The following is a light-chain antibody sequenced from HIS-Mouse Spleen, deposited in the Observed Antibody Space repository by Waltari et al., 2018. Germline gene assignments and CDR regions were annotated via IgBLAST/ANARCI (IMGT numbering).Light chain of an antibody. CDR3: QQFNSYPIT. J-gene: IGKJ5*01. CDR1: QGISSA. Sequence: FQLPHSPSSLSASVVSRVPITCRASQGISSALAWYQQKPGKAPKLLIYDASSLESGVPSRFSGSGSGTDFTLTISSLQPEDFATYYCQQFNSYPITFGQGTRLEIK. CDR2: DAS. V-gene: IGKV1-13*02.